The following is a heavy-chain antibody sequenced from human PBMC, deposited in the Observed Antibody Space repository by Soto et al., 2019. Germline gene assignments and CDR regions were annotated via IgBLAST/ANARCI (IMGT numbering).Heavy chain of an antibody. D-gene: IGHD3-22*01. CDR1: GGTFSSYA. Sequence: ASVKVSCKASGGTFSSYAISWVRQAPGQGLEWMGGIIPIFGTANYAQKFQGRVTITADESTSTAYMELSSLRSEDTAVYYCAREVYDSSGYYYGAFDIWGQGTMVTVSS. CDR2: IIPIFGTA. J-gene: IGHJ3*02. CDR3: AREVYDSSGYYYGAFDI. V-gene: IGHV1-69*13.